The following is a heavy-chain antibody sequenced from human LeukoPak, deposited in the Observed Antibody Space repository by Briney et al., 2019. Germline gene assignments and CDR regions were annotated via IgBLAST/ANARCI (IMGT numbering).Heavy chain of an antibody. V-gene: IGHV1-2*02. J-gene: IGHJ4*02. Sequence: ASVKVSCKASGYTFTGYYMHWVRQAPGQGLEWMEWINPNSGGTNYAQKFQGRVTMTRDTSISTAYMELSRLRSDNTAVYYCARSVVGATWVDYWGQGTLVTVSS. CDR2: INPNSGGT. D-gene: IGHD1-26*01. CDR3: ARSVVGATWVDY. CDR1: GYTFTGYY.